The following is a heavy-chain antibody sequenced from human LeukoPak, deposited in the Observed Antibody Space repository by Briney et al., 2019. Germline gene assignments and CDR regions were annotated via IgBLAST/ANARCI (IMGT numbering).Heavy chain of an antibody. J-gene: IGHJ4*02. V-gene: IGHV1-24*01. Sequence: GASVKDSCRVSGYRLADVYIHWVRQVPGPGLEWMGGLDPGHGEKLYAQKFQGRVSMTEDTSTDTAFMELSSLRSEDTAIYYCATYYGGDTAFDYWGQGTLVTVSS. CDR1: GYRLADVY. CDR2: LDPGHGEK. CDR3: ATYYGGDTAFDY. D-gene: IGHD3-22*01.